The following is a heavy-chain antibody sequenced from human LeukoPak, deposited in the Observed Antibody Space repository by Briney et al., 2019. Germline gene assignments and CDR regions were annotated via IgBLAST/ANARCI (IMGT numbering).Heavy chain of an antibody. Sequence: GSVKVSCKASGYTFTGYYMHWVRQAPGQGLEWMGIINPSGGSTSYAQKFQGRVTMTRDTSTSTVYMELSSLRSEDTAVYYCARWSGSYKAFDYWGQGTLVTVSS. CDR3: ARWSGSYKAFDY. CDR1: GYTFTGYY. D-gene: IGHD1-26*01. V-gene: IGHV1-46*01. CDR2: INPSGGST. J-gene: IGHJ4*02.